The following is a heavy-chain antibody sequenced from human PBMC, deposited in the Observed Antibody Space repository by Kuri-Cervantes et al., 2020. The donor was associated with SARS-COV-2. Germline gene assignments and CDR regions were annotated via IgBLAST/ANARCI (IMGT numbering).Heavy chain of an antibody. V-gene: IGHV3-23*01. CDR2: ISGNGGST. J-gene: IGHJ2*01. CDR1: GFTFSSYA. D-gene: IGHD3-10*01. Sequence: GGSLRLSCAASGFTFSSYAMSWVRQAPGKGLEWVSAISGNGGSTYYADSVKGRFTISRDNSKNTLYLQMNSLRADDTAVYYCAEFPVLLVRSLSWYFDLWGRGTLVTVSS. CDR3: AEFPVLLVRSLSWYFDL.